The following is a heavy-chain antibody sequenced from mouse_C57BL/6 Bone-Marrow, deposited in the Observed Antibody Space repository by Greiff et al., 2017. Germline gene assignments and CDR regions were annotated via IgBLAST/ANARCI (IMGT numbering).Heavy chain of an antibody. V-gene: IGHV14-4*01. J-gene: IGHJ2*01. Sequence: VQLKESGAELVRPGASVKLSCTASGFNINDDYMHWVKQRPEQGLEWIGWIDPENGDTEYASKFQGKATITADTSSNTAYLQLSSLTSEDTAVYYCTSYYYGSSYFDYWGQGTTLTVSS. D-gene: IGHD1-1*01. CDR3: TSYYYGSSYFDY. CDR2: IDPENGDT. CDR1: GFNINDDY.